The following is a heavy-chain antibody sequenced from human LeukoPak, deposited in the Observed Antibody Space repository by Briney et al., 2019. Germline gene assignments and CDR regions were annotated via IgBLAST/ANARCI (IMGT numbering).Heavy chain of an antibody. D-gene: IGHD3-22*01. J-gene: IGHJ4*02. CDR1: GYTFTSYG. CDR3: ATASPYSLYYYDSSGYDY. V-gene: IGHV1-18*01. Sequence: GASVKVSCKASGYTFTSYGISWVRQAPGQGLEWMGWISAYNGNTNYAQKLQGRVTMTTDTSTSTAYMELSSLRSEDTAVYYCATASPYSLYYYDSSGYDYWGQGTLVTVSS. CDR2: ISAYNGNT.